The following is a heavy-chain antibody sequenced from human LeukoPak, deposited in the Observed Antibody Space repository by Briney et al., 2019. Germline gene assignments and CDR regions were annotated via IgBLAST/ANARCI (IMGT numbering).Heavy chain of an antibody. D-gene: IGHD3-10*01. J-gene: IGHJ4*02. Sequence: SETLSLTCTVSGGSISSSSYYWGWIRQPPEKGLEWIGSIYYSGSTYYNPSLKSRVTISVDTSKNQFSLKLSSVTAADTAVYYCASMGMVRGVTSYYFDYWGQGTLVTVSS. CDR3: ASMGMVRGVTSYYFDY. CDR1: GGSISSSSYY. V-gene: IGHV4-39*07. CDR2: IYYSGST.